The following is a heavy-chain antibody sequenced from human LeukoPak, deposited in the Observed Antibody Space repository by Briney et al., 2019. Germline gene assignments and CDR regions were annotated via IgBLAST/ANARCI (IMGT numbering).Heavy chain of an antibody. J-gene: IGHJ4*02. D-gene: IGHD2-2*02. CDR2: VKSTRAGGTR. V-gene: IGHV3-15*01. Sequence: GGSLRLSCAASGFTFSHAWVSWVRPAPGKGLEWVIRVKSTRAGGTREYAAPVKGRFIISSDDSKNTLDLQMNSLKTEDTARYDCAIDIPPSGDPVVGWAQIDYWGQGTLVTVSS. CDR3: AIDIPPSGDPVVGWAQIDY. CDR1: GFTFSHAW.